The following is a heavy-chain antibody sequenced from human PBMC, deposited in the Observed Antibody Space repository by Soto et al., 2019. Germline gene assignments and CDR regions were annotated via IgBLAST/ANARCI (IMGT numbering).Heavy chain of an antibody. V-gene: IGHV4-31*03. D-gene: IGHD1-26*01. CDR3: ARGGWVAWFDP. CDR1: GGSISSGGYY. Sequence: QVQLQESGPGLVKPSQTLSLTGTVSGGSISSGGYYWSWIRQHPGKGLEWIGYIYYIGSTYYNPSLKSRVTISVDTSKNQFSLKLSSVTAADTAVYYCARGGWVAWFDPWGQGTLVTVSS. J-gene: IGHJ5*02. CDR2: IYYIGST.